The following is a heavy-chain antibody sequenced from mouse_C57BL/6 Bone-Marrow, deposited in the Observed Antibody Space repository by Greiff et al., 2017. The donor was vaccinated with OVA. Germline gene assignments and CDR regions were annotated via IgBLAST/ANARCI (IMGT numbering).Heavy chain of an antibody. D-gene: IGHD2-5*01. Sequence: QVQLQQPGAELVMPGASVKLSCKASGYTFTSYWMHWVKQRPGQGLEWIGEIDPSDSYTNYNQKFKGKSTLTVDKSSSTAYMQLSSLTSEDSAVYYCAKDLSNYVGYYAMDYWGQGTSVTVSS. J-gene: IGHJ4*01. CDR2: IDPSDSYT. V-gene: IGHV1-69*01. CDR1: GYTFTSYW. CDR3: AKDLSNYVGYYAMDY.